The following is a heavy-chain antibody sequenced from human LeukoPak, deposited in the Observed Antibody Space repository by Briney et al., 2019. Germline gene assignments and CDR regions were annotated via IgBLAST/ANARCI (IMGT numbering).Heavy chain of an antibody. CDR2: ISSSSSYI. J-gene: IGHJ5*02. V-gene: IGHV3-21*04. D-gene: IGHD1-26*01. CDR1: GFTFSSYS. CDR3: AKDRRSTTGGNWFDP. Sequence: PGGSLRLSCAASGFTFSSYSMNWVRQAPGKGLEWVSSISSSSSYIYYADSVKGRFTISRDNSKNTLYLQMNSLRAEDTAVYYCAKDRRSTTGGNWFDPWGQGTLVTVSS.